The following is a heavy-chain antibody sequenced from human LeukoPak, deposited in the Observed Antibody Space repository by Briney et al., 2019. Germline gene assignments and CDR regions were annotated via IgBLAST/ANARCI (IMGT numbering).Heavy chain of an antibody. CDR2: LYSDGTT. CDR3: ANYDTTGFYIDQ. CDR1: GLTVSSNY. V-gene: IGHV3-53*01. J-gene: IGHJ4*02. D-gene: IGHD3-22*01. Sequence: GGSLRLSCSASGLTVSSNYMSWVGQAPGKGLEWVSLLYSDGTTYYADSVWGRFAISRDNSKNTLYLQMFSLRAEDTAMYYCANYDTTGFYIDQWGQGTLVTVSS.